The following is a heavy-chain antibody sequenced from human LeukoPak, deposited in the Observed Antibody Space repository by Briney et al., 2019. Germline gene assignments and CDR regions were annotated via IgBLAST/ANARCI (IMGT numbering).Heavy chain of an antibody. Sequence: PSETLSLTCTVSGGSISSGGYYWRWLRQHPGTGLEWIGYIYYSGSTYYNPSLKSRVTISVDTSKNQFSLKLSSVTAADTAVYYCARVGSGSYTPFFDYWGQGTLVTVSS. V-gene: IGHV4-31*03. D-gene: IGHD3-10*01. CDR2: IYYSGST. J-gene: IGHJ4*02. CDR3: ARVGSGSYTPFFDY. CDR1: GGSISSGGYY.